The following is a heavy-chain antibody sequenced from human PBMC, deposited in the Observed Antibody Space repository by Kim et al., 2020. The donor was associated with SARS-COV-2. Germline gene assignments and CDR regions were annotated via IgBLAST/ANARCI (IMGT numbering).Heavy chain of an antibody. J-gene: IGHJ6*01. D-gene: IGHD3-16*01. V-gene: IGHV3-23*01. Sequence: GGSLRLSCAAFEFSFSEYSMSWVRQSPGKGLEWVSKISGSGGDTYYKDSVKGRFTLSRDNPKNPLFLQMNNLRADDTAVFYVARGHGRTGWGCYHDAMDV. CDR3: ARGHGRTGWGCYHDAMDV. CDR1: EFSFSEYS. CDR2: ISGSGGDT.